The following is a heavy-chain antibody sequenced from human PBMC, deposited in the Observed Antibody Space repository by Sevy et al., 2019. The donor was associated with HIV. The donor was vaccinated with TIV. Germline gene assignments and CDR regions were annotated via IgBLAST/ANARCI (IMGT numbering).Heavy chain of an antibody. CDR3: AKPGKFSGSYLDAFDI. Sequence: GGSLRLSCAASGFTFSKYGMHWVRQAPGKGLEWVAVISYDGGNKYYADSVKGRFTISKDNFKNTLYLQMNSLRAEDTALYYCAKPGKFSGSYLDAFDIWGQGPMVTVSS. CDR2: ISYDGGNK. CDR1: GFTFSKYG. D-gene: IGHD1-26*01. J-gene: IGHJ3*02. V-gene: IGHV3-30*18.